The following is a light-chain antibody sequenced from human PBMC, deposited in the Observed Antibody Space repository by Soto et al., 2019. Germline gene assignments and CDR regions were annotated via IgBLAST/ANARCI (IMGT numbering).Light chain of an antibody. J-gene: IGKJ1*01. Sequence: AIQMTQSPSSLSPSVGNRVTITCRASQGIRNDLGWYQQRPGKAPHLLIFDTSNLKSGVPSRFSGSGSGTEFTLTISSLQPDDFATYYCQQYDDYWSFGQGTKVDIK. V-gene: IGKV1D-13*01. CDR1: QGIRND. CDR2: DTS. CDR3: QQYDDYWS.